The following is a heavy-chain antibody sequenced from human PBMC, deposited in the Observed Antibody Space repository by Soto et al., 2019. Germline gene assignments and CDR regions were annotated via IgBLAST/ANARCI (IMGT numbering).Heavy chain of an antibody. V-gene: IGHV4-31*03. CDR2: IYYRGST. D-gene: IGHD3-22*01. J-gene: IGHJ6*02. Sequence: SETLSLTCTVSGGSISSGDYSWSWIRQQQGKGLERVRSIYYRGSTYYNPSPQSRVTISVDTANNQFSLRLSSVPASDTAGYYCPRDNSNDGNDYYGMHVWGQWTTVSGSS. CDR1: GGSISSGDYS. CDR3: PRDNSNDGNDYYGMHV.